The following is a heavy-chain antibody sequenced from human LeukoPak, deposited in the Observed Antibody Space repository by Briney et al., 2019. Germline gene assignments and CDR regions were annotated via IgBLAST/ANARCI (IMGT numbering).Heavy chain of an antibody. D-gene: IGHD5-18*01. V-gene: IGHV3-30*02. CDR1: GFTFSSYG. J-gene: IGHJ4*02. CDR3: AKERYSYGLYYFDY. Sequence: GGSLRLSCAASGFTFSSYGMHWVRQAPGKGLEWVAFIRYDGSNKYYADSVKGRFTISRDNSKNTLYLQMNSLRAEDTAVYYCAKERYSYGLYYFDYWGQGTLVTVSS. CDR2: IRYDGSNK.